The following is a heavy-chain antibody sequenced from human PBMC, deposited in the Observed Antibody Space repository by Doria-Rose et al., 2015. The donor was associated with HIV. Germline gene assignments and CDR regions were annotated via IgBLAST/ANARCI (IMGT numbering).Heavy chain of an antibody. Sequence: QESGPALVKPTETLTLTCTVFGVSLSSPGMGVSWIRQPPGKALEWLANIFSDDEISYTTSLKSRLTISRCTAKSQVVLTMTDMDPVDTATYYCARIKSSRWYHKYYFDFWGQGTLVIVSA. CDR2: IFSDDEI. D-gene: IGHD6-13*01. V-gene: IGHV2-26*01. CDR1: GVSLSSPGMG. CDR3: ARIKSSRWYHKYYFDF. J-gene: IGHJ4*02.